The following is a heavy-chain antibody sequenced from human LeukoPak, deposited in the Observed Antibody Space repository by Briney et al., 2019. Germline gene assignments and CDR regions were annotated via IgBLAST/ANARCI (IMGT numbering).Heavy chain of an antibody. CDR2: ISGSGGST. J-gene: IGHJ4*02. CDR1: GFTFSSYA. D-gene: IGHD4-11*01. V-gene: IGHV3-23*01. Sequence: PGGSLRLSCAASGFTFSSYAMSWVRQAPGKGLEWVSAISGSGGSTYYADSVKGRFTISRDDAKNSLYLQMNSLRAEDTAAYYCARDLFPSTTAYFDYWGQGTLVTVSS. CDR3: ARDLFPSTTAYFDY.